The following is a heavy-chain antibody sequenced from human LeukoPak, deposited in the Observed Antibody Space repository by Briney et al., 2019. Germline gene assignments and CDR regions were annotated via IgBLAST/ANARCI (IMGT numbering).Heavy chain of an antibody. CDR2: IDTRGST. J-gene: IGHJ4*02. CDR1: GCTISSYY. D-gene: IGHD3-22*01. Sequence: PSETLSFTCTVSGCTISSYYWGWLRQPAGQGLEWIGRIDTRGSTNYNPSLKSRVTMSVDTSKNQFSLMLSSVTAADTAVYYCAGEGHYYDSSGYYYGGEDYWGQGTLVTVSS. V-gene: IGHV4-4*07. CDR3: AGEGHYYDSSGYYYGGEDY.